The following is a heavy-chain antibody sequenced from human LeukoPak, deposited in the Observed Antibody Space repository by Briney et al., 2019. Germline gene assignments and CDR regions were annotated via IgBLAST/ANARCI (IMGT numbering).Heavy chain of an antibody. D-gene: IGHD3-9*01. J-gene: IGHJ5*02. CDR1: GGSISSDDYY. CDR2: IYYTGST. Sequence: KPSETLSLTCIVSGGSISSDDYYWSWIRQPPGMGLEWIGYIYYTGSTYYNPSLKSRVTISVDTSKNQFSLKLTSVTAADTAVYYCARGGNYGLLTDHPTWFDPWGQGTLVTVSS. V-gene: IGHV4-30-4*01. CDR3: ARGGNYGLLTDHPTWFDP.